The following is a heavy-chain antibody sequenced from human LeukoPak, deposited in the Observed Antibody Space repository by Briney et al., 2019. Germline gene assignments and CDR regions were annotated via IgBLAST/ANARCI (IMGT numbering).Heavy chain of an antibody. CDR1: GFTFSSYA. Sequence: GGSLRLSCAASGFTFSSYAMSWVRQAPGKGLEWVSAISGSGGSTYYADSVKGRFTISRDNSKNTLYLQMNSLRAEDTAVYYCAKDLGGYSGYDEYRGPPTLDVWGQGTTVTVSS. CDR3: AKDLGGYSGYDEYRGPPTLDV. V-gene: IGHV3-23*01. CDR2: ISGSGGST. D-gene: IGHD5-12*01. J-gene: IGHJ6*02.